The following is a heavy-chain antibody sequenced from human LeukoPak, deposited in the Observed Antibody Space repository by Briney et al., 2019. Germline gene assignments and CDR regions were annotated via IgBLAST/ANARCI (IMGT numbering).Heavy chain of an antibody. CDR2: TYYRSKWYN. CDR3: AKDTYYYGSGSYYNGIDY. Sequence: PSQTLSLTCAISGDSVSSNSAAWNWIRQSPSRGLECLGRTYYRSKWYNDYAVSVKSRITINPDTSKNQFSLQLNSVTPEDTAVYYCAKDTYYYGSGSYYNGIDYWGQGTLVTVSS. D-gene: IGHD3-10*01. CDR1: GDSVSSNSAA. J-gene: IGHJ4*02. V-gene: IGHV6-1*01.